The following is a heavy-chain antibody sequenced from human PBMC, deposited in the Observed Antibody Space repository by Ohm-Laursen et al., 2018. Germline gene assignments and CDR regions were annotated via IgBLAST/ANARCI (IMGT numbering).Heavy chain of an antibody. D-gene: IGHD3-22*01. CDR3: AKDLHYYDSSGYFPL. CDR2: ISWNSGSI. J-gene: IGHJ4*02. V-gene: IGHV3-9*01. CDR1: GFTFDDYA. Sequence: SLRLSCAASGFTFDDYAMHWVRQAPGKGLEWVSGISWNSGSIGYADSVKGRFTISRDNAKNSLYLQMNSLRAEDTAVYYCAKDLHYYDSSGYFPLWGQGTLVTVSS.